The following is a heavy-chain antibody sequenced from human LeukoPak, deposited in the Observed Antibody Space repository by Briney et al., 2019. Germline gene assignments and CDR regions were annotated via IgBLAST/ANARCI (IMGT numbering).Heavy chain of an antibody. CDR3: ASFGGNSGYDLGVHTDYYYYYGMDV. Sequence: PSETLSLTCTVSGGSISGSIYYWDLIRQPPGKGLEWIGNIFYSGSAHYTPSLKSRVTISVDTSKNQFSLKLSSVTAADTAVYYCASFGGNSGYDLGVHTDYYYYYGMDVWGQGTTVTVSS. J-gene: IGHJ6*02. D-gene: IGHD5-12*01. CDR2: IFYSGSA. CDR1: GGSISGSIYY. V-gene: IGHV4-39*01.